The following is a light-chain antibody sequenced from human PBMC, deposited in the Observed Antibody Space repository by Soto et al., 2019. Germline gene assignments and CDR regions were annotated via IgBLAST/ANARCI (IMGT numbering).Light chain of an antibody. Sequence: QSALTQPASVSGSPGQSITISCTGTGSDIGRSDFVSWFQQLPGSVPKLMIYEVTGRPSGTSDRFSGSKSGNTASLTISGLQPEDEADYYCISCTSVNTRCVFGSGTQLTVL. CDR2: EVT. CDR3: ISCTSVNTRCV. CDR1: GSDIGRSDF. V-gene: IGLV2-14*01. J-gene: IGLJ7*01.